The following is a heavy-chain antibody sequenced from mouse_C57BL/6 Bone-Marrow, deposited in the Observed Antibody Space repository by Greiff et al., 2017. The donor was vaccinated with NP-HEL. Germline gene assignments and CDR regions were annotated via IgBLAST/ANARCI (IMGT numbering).Heavy chain of an antibody. J-gene: IGHJ3*01. CDR2: INPGSGGT. V-gene: IGHV1-54*01. CDR1: GYAFTNYL. CDR3: ARLTGFAY. D-gene: IGHD4-1*01. Sequence: VQLQQSGAELVRPGTSVKVSCKASGYAFTNYLIEWVKQRPGQGLEWIGVINPGSGGTNYNEKFKSKATLTVDKSSSTAYMQLSSLTSEDSAVYYCARLTGFAYWGQGTLVTVSA.